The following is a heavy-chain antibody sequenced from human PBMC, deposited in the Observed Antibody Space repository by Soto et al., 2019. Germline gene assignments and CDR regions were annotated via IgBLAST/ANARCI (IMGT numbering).Heavy chain of an antibody. Sequence: VQLVESGGGVVQPGRSLRLSCAASGFTFSDYAMHWVRQAPGKGLEWVAVVSHDGRNTHYAGSVKGRFTISRDSSKNTDSLEMTSLRAEDTAVYYCAKGGRQWLVTSDFNYWGQGDLVTVSS. D-gene: IGHD6-19*01. V-gene: IGHV3-30*18. CDR1: GFTFSDYA. CDR3: AKGGRQWLVTSDFNY. J-gene: IGHJ4*02. CDR2: VSHDGRNT.